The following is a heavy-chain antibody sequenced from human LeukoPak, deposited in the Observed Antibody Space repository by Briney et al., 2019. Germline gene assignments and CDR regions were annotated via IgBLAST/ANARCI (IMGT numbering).Heavy chain of an antibody. D-gene: IGHD6-13*01. CDR2: IIPIFGTA. J-gene: IGHJ4*02. CDR1: GGTFSSYA. CDR3: ARSEYSSSWYFDY. Sequence: ASVKVTCKASGGTFSSYAISWVRLAPGQGLEWMGGIIPIFGTANYAQKFQGRVTITADESTSTAYMELSSLRSEDTAVYYCARSEYSSSWYFDYWGQGTLVTVSS. V-gene: IGHV1-69*13.